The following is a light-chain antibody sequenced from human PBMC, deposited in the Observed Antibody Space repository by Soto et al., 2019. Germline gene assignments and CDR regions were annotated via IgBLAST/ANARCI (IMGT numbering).Light chain of an antibody. V-gene: IGKV3-15*01. J-gene: IGKJ1*01. CDR2: GAA. Sequence: EIVMTQSPATLSVSPGDSATLSCRASQSVFSSLAWYQQKPGQAPRLLIYGAATRATGIPARFSGSGSGTEFTLTISSLQSEDFAVYYCQQYHNWPAFGQGTKVEIK. CDR3: QQYHNWPA. CDR1: QSVFSS.